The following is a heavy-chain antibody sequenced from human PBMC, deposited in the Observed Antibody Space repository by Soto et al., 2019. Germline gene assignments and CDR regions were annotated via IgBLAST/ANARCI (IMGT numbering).Heavy chain of an antibody. Sequence: GGSLRLSCAASGFTFSSYWMYWFRQAPGKGLVWVSRLDSGGSSTTYADSVKGRFTISRDNAKNTLYLQMNGLRAEDTAVYYCARWFTYGNFDYFDYWGQGTQVTVSS. CDR1: GFTFSSYW. J-gene: IGHJ4*02. V-gene: IGHV3-74*01. D-gene: IGHD3-10*01. CDR3: ARWFTYGNFDYFDY. CDR2: LDSGGSST.